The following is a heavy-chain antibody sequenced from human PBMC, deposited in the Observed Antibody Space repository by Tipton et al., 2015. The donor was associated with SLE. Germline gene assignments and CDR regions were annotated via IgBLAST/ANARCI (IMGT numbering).Heavy chain of an antibody. D-gene: IGHD1-26*01. CDR2: TTGGGGRT. Sequence: SLRLSCAASGFTFTSYAMSWVRQAPGKGLEWVASTTGGGGRTYYADSVKGRFTISRDNSKSTLDLQMNSLRAEDTALYYCARTGSGSYSDCWGQGTLVTVSS. V-gene: IGHV3-23*01. CDR3: ARTGSGSYSDC. J-gene: IGHJ4*02. CDR1: GFTFTSYA.